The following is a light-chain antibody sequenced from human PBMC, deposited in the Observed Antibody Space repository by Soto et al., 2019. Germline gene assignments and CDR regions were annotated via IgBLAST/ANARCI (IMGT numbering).Light chain of an antibody. J-gene: IGKJ2*01. Sequence: EIGLTQSPGTLSLSPGDRDTLSCRSSQTISNNFLAWYQQNPGQAPRLLIYGASRRATGIPDRFSGSGSGTDFTLTISRLEPEDFAGYYCHQYSSPALYTFGQGTRLEIK. CDR3: HQYSSPALYT. V-gene: IGKV3-20*01. CDR2: GAS. CDR1: QTISNNF.